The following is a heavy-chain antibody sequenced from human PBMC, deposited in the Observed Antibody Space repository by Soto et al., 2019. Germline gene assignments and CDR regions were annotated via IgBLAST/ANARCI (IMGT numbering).Heavy chain of an antibody. V-gene: IGHV4-4*07. CDR2: IYTSGST. CDR1: GGSISSYY. J-gene: IGHJ4*02. CDR3: ARDLKFGQADY. Sequence: PSETLSLTCTVSGGSISSYYLSWIRQPSGKGLECIGRIYTSGSTNYNPSLKSRVTMSVDTSKNQFSLKLSSVTAADTAVYYCARDLKFGQADYWGQGSQVTVSS. D-gene: IGHD3-10*01.